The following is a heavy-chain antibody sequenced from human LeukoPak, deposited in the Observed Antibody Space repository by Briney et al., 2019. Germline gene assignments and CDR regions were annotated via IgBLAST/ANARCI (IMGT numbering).Heavy chain of an antibody. V-gene: IGHV3-7*01. Sequence: GGSLRLSCAASGFTFSSYWMSWVRQAPGKGLEWVANIKQDGSEKYYVDSVKGRFTISRDNAKNSLYLQMNSLRAEDTAVYYCARAKYSYGPYYYYYYMDVWGKGTTVTVSS. CDR3: ARAKYSYGPYYYYYYMDV. CDR1: GFTFSSYW. CDR2: IKQDGSEK. J-gene: IGHJ6*03. D-gene: IGHD5-18*01.